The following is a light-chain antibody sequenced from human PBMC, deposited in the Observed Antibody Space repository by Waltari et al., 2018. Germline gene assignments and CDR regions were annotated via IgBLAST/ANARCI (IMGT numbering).Light chain of an antibody. V-gene: IGKV3-11*01. CDR3: QQRSNWPPYT. J-gene: IGKJ2*01. CDR1: QSVSSY. Sequence: EIVFTQSPATLSLSPGERATLSCRASQSVSSYLSWYQQKPGQAPRPLIYDASNRATGIPARLSGSGSGTDFTLTISSLEPEDGAVYYCQQRSNWPPYTFGQGTKLEIK. CDR2: DAS.